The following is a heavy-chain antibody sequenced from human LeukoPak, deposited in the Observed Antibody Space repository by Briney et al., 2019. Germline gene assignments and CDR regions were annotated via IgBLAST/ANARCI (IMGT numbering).Heavy chain of an antibody. CDR3: VRDRTKYCSSTSCPLDY. CDR1: GYSFTCYY. CDR2: INPYSGGT. Sequence: ASVQVSCNASGYSFTCYYMHWVRPAPGQGLEWMGWINPYSGGTNYAQKFKGRVTMTRDTSISTAYMELSRLRSDDTAVYYCVRDRTKYCSSTSCPLDYWGQGTLVTVSS. V-gene: IGHV1-2*02. D-gene: IGHD2-2*01. J-gene: IGHJ4*02.